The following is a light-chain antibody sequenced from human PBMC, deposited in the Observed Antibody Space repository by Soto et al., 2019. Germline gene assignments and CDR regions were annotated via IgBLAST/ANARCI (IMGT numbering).Light chain of an antibody. Sequence: DIQMTQSPSSLSASVGDRVTITCRASQSISSYLNWYQQKPGKAPKLLIYAASSLQSGVPSRFSGSGSGTHVTLTISSLQPEDFATYYCQQSYSTPFPFGQGTKREIK. J-gene: IGKJ2*01. CDR3: QQSYSTPFP. V-gene: IGKV1-39*01. CDR2: AAS. CDR1: QSISSY.